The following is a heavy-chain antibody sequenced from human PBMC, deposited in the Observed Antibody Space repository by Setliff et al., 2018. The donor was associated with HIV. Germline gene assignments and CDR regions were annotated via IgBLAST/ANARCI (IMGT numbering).Heavy chain of an antibody. D-gene: IGHD6-19*01. CDR3: AKDRDNSGWIDY. CDR1: GGSINSTSYY. V-gene: IGHV4-39*02. J-gene: IGHJ4*02. CDR2: IYHAGST. Sequence: SETLSLTCTVSGGSINSTSYYWGWIRQPPGNGLEWIGSIYHAGSTYYKPSLKSRVTISVDTSKNQFSLRLSSVAAGDTAVYYCAKDRDNSGWIDYWGQGTLVTVSS.